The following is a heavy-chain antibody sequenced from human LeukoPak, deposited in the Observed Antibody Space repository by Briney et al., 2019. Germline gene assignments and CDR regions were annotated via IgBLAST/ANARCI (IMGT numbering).Heavy chain of an antibody. D-gene: IGHD3-22*01. CDR2: INPNSGGT. CDR3: ARGRGVGITMIVVDFDY. Sequence: ASVKVSCKASGYTFTGYYMHWVRQAPGQGLEWMGWINPNSGGTNYAQKFQGRVTMTRDTSISTAYVELSRLRSDDTAVYYCARGRGVGITMIVVDFDYWGQGTLVTVSS. J-gene: IGHJ4*02. CDR1: GYTFTGYY. V-gene: IGHV1-2*02.